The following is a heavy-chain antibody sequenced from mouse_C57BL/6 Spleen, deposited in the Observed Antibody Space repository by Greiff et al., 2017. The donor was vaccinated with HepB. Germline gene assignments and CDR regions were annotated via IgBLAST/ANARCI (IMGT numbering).Heavy chain of an antibody. Sequence: VKVVESGAELVKPGASVKISCKASGYAFSSYWMNWVKQRPGKGLEWIGQIYPGDGDTNYNGKFKGKATLTADKSSSTAYMQLSSLTSEDSAVYFCARSQGSFYFDYWGQGTTLTVSS. J-gene: IGHJ2*01. V-gene: IGHV1-80*01. CDR3: ARSQGSFYFDY. CDR1: GYAFSSYW. D-gene: IGHD3-3*01. CDR2: IYPGDGDT.